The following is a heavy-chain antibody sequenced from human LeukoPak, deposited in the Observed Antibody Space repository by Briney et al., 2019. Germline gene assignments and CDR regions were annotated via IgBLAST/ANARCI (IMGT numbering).Heavy chain of an antibody. CDR1: GGSISSYH. CDR3: ARTKIVPGWFDP. Sequence: SETLSLTCTVSGGSISSYHWSWIRQPAGKGLEWIGRIYTSGSTNYNPSLKSRVTMSVDTSKNQFSLKLSSVTAADTAVYYCARTKIVPGWFDPWGQGTLVTVSS. D-gene: IGHD2/OR15-2a*01. J-gene: IGHJ5*02. V-gene: IGHV4-4*07. CDR2: IYTSGST.